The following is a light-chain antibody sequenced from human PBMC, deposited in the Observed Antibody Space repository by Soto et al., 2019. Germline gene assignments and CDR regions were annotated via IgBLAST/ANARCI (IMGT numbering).Light chain of an antibody. CDR1: SSDVGSYNL. Sequence: QSALTQPASVSGSPGQSITISCTGTSSDVGSYNLVSWYQQHPGKAPKLMIYEGSKRPSRVSNRFSGSKSGNTASLTISGLQAEDEADYYCCSYAGSSTPVVFGGGTKVTVL. V-gene: IGLV2-23*01. CDR2: EGS. CDR3: CSYAGSSTPVV. J-gene: IGLJ2*01.